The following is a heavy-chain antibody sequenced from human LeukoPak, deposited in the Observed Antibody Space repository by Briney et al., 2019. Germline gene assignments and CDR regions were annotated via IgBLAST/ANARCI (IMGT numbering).Heavy chain of an antibody. D-gene: IGHD5-18*01. Sequence: GGSLRLSCAASGFTFDDYAMHWVRQAPGKGLEWVSLISWDGGSTYYADSVKGRFTISRDNSKNSLYLQMNSLRAEDTALYYCAKGLTASYYYMDVRGKGTTVTVSS. CDR1: GFTFDDYA. J-gene: IGHJ6*03. CDR2: ISWDGGST. V-gene: IGHV3-43D*03. CDR3: AKGLTASYYYMDV.